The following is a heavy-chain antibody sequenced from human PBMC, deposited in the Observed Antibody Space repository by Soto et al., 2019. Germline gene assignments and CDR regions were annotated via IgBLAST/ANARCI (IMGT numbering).Heavy chain of an antibody. D-gene: IGHD6-13*01. J-gene: IGHJ6*03. CDR3: ARGYITSPRRAGYYMDV. CDR1: GGSIGSSSYY. V-gene: IGHV4-39*01. CDR2: IYYSGRT. Sequence: SDTPSHTFTVSGGSIGSSSYYWGWIRQPPGKGLEWIGSIYYSGRTYYNPSLKSRVTISVDTSKNQFSLKLSSVTAADTAVYYCARGYITSPRRAGYYMDVCGKGTTVTVSS.